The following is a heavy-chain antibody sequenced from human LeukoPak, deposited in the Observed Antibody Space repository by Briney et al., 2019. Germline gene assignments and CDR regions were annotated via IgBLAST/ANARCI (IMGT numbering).Heavy chain of an antibody. CDR1: GGTFNNYP. D-gene: IGHD3-22*01. CDR2: IIPIFGTA. CDR3: AREADYYDSSGYSDAFDI. J-gene: IGHJ3*02. V-gene: IGHV1-69*01. Sequence: SVKVSCKASGGTFNNYPITWVRQAPGQGLEWMGGIIPIFGTANYAQKFQGRVTITADESTSTAYMELSSLRSEDTAVYYCAREADYYDSSGYSDAFDIWGQGTMVTVSS.